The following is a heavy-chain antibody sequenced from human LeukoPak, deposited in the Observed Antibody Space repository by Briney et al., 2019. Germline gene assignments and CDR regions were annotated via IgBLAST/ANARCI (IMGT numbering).Heavy chain of an antibody. Sequence: GGSLRLSCAASGFTFSSYWMTWIRQAPGKGLEWVANIKQDGSEKYYVGSVKGRFTISRDNAKNSLYLQMNSLRAEGTAVYYCARDTGGGYSCYDCWGQGTLVTVSS. V-gene: IGHV3-7*01. J-gene: IGHJ4*02. D-gene: IGHD5-18*01. CDR1: GFTFSSYW. CDR2: IKQDGSEK. CDR3: ARDTGGGYSCYDC.